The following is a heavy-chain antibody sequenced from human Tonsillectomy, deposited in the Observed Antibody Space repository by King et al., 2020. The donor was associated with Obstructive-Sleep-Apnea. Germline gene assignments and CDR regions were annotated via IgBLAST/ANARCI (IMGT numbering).Heavy chain of an antibody. Sequence: VQLVESGGGLVQPGRSLRLSCVASGFTFVDYAMHWVRQAPGKGLEWVSGISWNSVSLGYVDSVKGRFTISRDNVKKSLYLQMNSLRVEDTALYYCAKDKDSSGWYADYWGQGTLVTVSS. CDR3: AKDKDSSGWYADY. CDR1: GFTFVDYA. J-gene: IGHJ4*02. D-gene: IGHD6-19*01. CDR2: ISWNSVSL. V-gene: IGHV3-9*01.